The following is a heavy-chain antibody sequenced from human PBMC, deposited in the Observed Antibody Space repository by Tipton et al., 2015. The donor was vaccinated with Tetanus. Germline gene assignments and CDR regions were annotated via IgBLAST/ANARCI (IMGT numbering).Heavy chain of an antibody. CDR3: AGDKGYGEGYMGAFDT. D-gene: IGHD1-1*01. CDR2: INTGNGDT. Sequence: QSGAEVKKPGASVKVSCKASGYTFTSYAMHWVRQAPGQSLEWMGWINTGNGDTRYSQRFQGRVTITRDTSAGTAYMELSSLRSEDTAVYSCAGDKGYGEGYMGAFDTWGQAKMVPVSS. V-gene: IGHV1-3*04. J-gene: IGHJ3*02. CDR1: GYTFTSYA.